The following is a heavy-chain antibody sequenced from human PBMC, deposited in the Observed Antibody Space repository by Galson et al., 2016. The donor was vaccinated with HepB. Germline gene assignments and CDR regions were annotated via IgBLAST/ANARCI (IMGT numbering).Heavy chain of an antibody. CDR1: GGSISSYY. CDR2: IYYNGST. J-gene: IGHJ3*01. V-gene: IGHV4-59*01. Sequence: SETLSLTCTVSGGSISSYYWSWIRQPPGKGLDWIGYIYYNGSTNYNPSLKSRVTISLDTSKNQFSLKLSSVTAADTAMYYCAREGGNRPFEAYDVWGQGTMVTVSS. CDR3: AREGGNRPFEAYDV. D-gene: IGHD4-23*01.